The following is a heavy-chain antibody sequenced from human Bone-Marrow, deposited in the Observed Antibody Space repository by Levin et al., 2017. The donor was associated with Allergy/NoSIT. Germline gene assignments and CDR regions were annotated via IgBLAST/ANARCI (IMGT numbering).Heavy chain of an antibody. Sequence: RSQTLSLTCTVSGSTTSLFYWNWIRPTPGKGLEWIGYINHSGSTKYNPSLKSRVTISLDKSKNQFSLLLTSVTAADTAVYYCARDTGGWYFDRWGQGTLVTVSS. D-gene: IGHD3-16*01. CDR1: GSTTSLFY. V-gene: IGHV4-59*01. J-gene: IGHJ5*02. CDR3: ARDTGGWYFDR. CDR2: INHSGST.